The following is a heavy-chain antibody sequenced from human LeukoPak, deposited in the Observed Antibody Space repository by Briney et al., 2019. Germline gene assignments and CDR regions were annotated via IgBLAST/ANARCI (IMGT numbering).Heavy chain of an antibody. CDR1: GFTFSNAW. J-gene: IGHJ4*02. CDR2: IKSENDGGTT. V-gene: IGHV3-15*01. CDR3: TTGRRN. Sequence: GGSLRLSCAASGFTFSNAWMSWVRQAPGKGLEWVGRIKSENDGGTTDYAAPVKGRFTISRDDSKNTLYLQMNSLKTEDTAVYYCTTGRRNWGQGTLVTVSS.